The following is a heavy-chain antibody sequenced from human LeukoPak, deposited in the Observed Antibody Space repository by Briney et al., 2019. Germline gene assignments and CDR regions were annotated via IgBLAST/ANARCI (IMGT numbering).Heavy chain of an antibody. CDR1: GGSISSYY. D-gene: IGHD4-17*01. CDR3: ARDKLIHHYGDYVGWFDP. Sequence: PSETLSLTCTVSGGSISSYYWSWIRQPPGKGLEWIGYIYYSGSTNYNPSLKSRVTISVDTSKNQFSLKLSSVTAADTAVYYCARDKLIHHYGDYVGWFDPWGQGTLVTVSS. CDR2: IYYSGST. V-gene: IGHV4-59*01. J-gene: IGHJ5*02.